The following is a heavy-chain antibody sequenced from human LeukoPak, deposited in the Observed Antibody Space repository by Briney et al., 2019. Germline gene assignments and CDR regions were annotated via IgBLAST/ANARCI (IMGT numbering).Heavy chain of an antibody. CDR1: GFSFTAYS. J-gene: IGHJ4*02. V-gene: IGHV3-48*01. CDR2: IGPGGDI. CDR3: AGRFDS. Sequence: GGSLRLSCAASGFSFTAYSMSWVRQAPGRGLGWISYIGPGGDIYYADSVTGRFTVSRDTAKNSLYLQMNGLRVEDTAVYSCAGRFDSCGQGTLVTVSS.